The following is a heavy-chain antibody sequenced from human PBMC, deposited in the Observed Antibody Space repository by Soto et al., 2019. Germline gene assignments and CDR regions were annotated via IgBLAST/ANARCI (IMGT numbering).Heavy chain of an antibody. J-gene: IGHJ2*01. V-gene: IGHV3-21*01. CDR2: ISSSSSYI. CDR3: AGSFLFSGCGDHGDFHSFSGRGSFDL. CDR1: GFTFSSYS. Sequence: GGSLRLSCAASGFTFSSYSMNWVRQAPGKGLEWVSSISSSSSYIYYADSVKGRFTISRDNAKNSLYLQMNSLRAEDTAVYYCAGSFLFSGCGDHGDFHSFSGRGSFDL. D-gene: IGHD2-15*01.